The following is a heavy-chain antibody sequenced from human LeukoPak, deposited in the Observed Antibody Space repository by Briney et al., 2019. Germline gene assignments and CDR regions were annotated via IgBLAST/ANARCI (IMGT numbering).Heavy chain of an antibody. CDR1: GGSFSGYY. CDR3: ARDRGVSYGMDG. J-gene: IGHJ6*02. CDR2: INHSGST. Sequence: SETLSLTCAVYGGSFSGYYWSWIRQPPGKGLEWIGEINHSGSTNYNTSLKSRVTISVYTSKNLFSLKRSSVTAADTVVYYAARDRGVSYGMDGWGQGTTVTVSS. V-gene: IGHV4-34*01. D-gene: IGHD3-10*01.